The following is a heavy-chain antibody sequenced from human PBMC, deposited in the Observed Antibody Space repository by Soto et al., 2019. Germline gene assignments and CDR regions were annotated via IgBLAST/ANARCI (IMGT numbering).Heavy chain of an antibody. D-gene: IGHD6-19*01. J-gene: IGHJ5*02. V-gene: IGHV4-34*01. CDR3: ASFLTGSGWNGHAMFDP. CDR2: INHSGST. Sequence: SETLSLTCAVLGGSFSGYYWSWIRQPPGKGLEWIGEINHSGSTNYNPSLKSRVTISVDTSKNQFSLKLSSVAAADTAVYYCASFLTGSGWNGHAMFDPWGQGTLVTVYS. CDR1: GGSFSGYY.